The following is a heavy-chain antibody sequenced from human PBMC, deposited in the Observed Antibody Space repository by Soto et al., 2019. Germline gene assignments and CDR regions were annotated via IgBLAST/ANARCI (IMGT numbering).Heavy chain of an antibody. CDR1: GGSISSGDYR. J-gene: IGHJ4*02. Sequence: SETLSLTCTVSGGSISSGDYRWTWIRQPPGRALEWIGNIHYSGNSYYNPSLKSRVSISVDTSKNQFSLKLNSVTAADTAVYSCARVGYASGVDYWGQGXLVTVXS. CDR3: ARVGYASGVDY. CDR2: IHYSGNS. D-gene: IGHD2-15*01. V-gene: IGHV4-30-4*01.